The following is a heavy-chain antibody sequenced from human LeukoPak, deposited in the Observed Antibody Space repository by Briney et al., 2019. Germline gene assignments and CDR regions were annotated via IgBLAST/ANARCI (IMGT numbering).Heavy chain of an antibody. Sequence: SETLSLTCAVYGGSFSGYYWSWIRQPPGKGLEWMGEINHSGSTNYNPSLKSRVTISVDTSKNQFSLKLSSVTAADTAVYYCARGENSSIAARRHDYWGQGTLVTVSS. V-gene: IGHV4-34*01. J-gene: IGHJ4*02. D-gene: IGHD6-6*01. CDR1: GGSFSGYY. CDR2: INHSGST. CDR3: ARGENSSIAARRHDY.